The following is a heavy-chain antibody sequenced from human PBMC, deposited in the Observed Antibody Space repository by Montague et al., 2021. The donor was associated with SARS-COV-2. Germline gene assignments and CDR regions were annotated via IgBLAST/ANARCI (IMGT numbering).Heavy chain of an antibody. V-gene: IGHV4-61*02. Sequence: TLSLTCTASGGPFSSGSYSWCWSSQAAGTGLDCIGSVYASGLTKYNPSLKSRVTISLETSKNQFSMRLSSVTAADTALYYCIRGLASVDSWGQGTLVTVS. J-gene: IGHJ5*01. CDR1: GGPFSSGSYS. CDR3: IRGLASVDS. CDR2: VYASGLT.